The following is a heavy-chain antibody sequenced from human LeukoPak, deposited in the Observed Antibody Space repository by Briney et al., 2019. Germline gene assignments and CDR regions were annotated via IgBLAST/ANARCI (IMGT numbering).Heavy chain of an antibody. CDR1: SGSFSGYY. J-gene: IGHJ4*02. V-gene: IGHV4-34*01. Sequence: PSETLSLTCAVYSGSFSGYYWSWIRQPPGKGLEWIGESNHSGSTNYNPSLKSRVTISVDTSKNQFSLKLSSVTAADMALYYCARETLASLRWQQLVRVFDYWGQGTLVTVSS. CDR2: SNHSGST. CDR3: ARETLASLRWQQLVRVFDY. D-gene: IGHD6-13*01.